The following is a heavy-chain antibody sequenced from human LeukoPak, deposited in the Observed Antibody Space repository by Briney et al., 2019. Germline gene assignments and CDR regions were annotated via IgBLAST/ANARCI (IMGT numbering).Heavy chain of an antibody. J-gene: IGHJ6*02. D-gene: IGHD2-2*01. Sequence: GGSLRLSCAASGFTFSSYAVHWVRQAPGKGLEWVAVISYDGSNKYYADSVKGRFTISRDNSKNTLYLQMNSLRAEDTAVYYCASPWGCSSTSCSPYYYYYGMDVWGQGTTVTVSS. CDR3: ASPWGCSSTSCSPYYYYYGMDV. V-gene: IGHV3-30*14. CDR2: ISYDGSNK. CDR1: GFTFSSYA.